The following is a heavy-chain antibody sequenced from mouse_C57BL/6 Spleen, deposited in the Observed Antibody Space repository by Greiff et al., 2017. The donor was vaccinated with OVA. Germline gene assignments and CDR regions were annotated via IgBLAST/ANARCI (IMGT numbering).Heavy chain of an antibody. D-gene: IGHD1-3*01. V-gene: IGHV14-2*01. CDR3: ARRGNQWSGDWYFDV. CDR2: IDPEDGET. Sequence: VQLQQSGAELVKPGASVKLSCTASGFNIKDYYMHWVKQRTDQGLAWIGRIDPEDGETKYDPKFPGKATITADTSSNTAYLQLSSLTAEDTAVYYCARRGNQWSGDWYFDVWGTGTTVTVSS. CDR1: GFNIKDYY. J-gene: IGHJ1*03.